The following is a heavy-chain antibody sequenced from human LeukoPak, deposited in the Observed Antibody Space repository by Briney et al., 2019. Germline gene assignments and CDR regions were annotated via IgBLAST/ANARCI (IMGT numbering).Heavy chain of an antibody. CDR2: IIPIFGTA. Sequence: ASVKVSCKASGGTFSSYAISWVRQAPGQGLEWMGGIIPIFGTANYAQKFQGRVTITADESTSTAYMELSSLRSEDTAVYYCATCARNFYCYRFDYWGQEPWSPSPQ. CDR3: ATCARNFYCYRFDY. D-gene: IGHD2-2*02. V-gene: IGHV1-69*13. J-gene: IGHJ4*01. CDR1: GGTFSSYA.